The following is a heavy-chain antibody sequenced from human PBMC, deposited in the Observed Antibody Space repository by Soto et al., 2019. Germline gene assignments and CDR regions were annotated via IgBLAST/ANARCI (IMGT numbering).Heavy chain of an antibody. Sequence: GESLKISCKGSGYSFTSYWIGWVRQMPVKGLEWMGIIYPGDSDTRYSPSFQGQVTISADKSISTAYLQWSSLKASDTAMYYCARTRKAFDHYYYYMDVWGKGTTVTVSS. CDR2: IYPGDSDT. CDR1: GYSFTSYW. V-gene: IGHV5-51*01. J-gene: IGHJ6*03. D-gene: IGHD3-16*01. CDR3: ARTRKAFDHYYYYMDV.